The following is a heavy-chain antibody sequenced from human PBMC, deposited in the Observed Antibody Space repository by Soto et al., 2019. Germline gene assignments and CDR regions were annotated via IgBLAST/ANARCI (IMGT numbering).Heavy chain of an antibody. J-gene: IGHJ4*02. CDR2: ISGSGDST. CDR1: GFTFSTYA. D-gene: IGHD6-19*01. V-gene: IGHV3-23*01. Sequence: EVQLLESGGGLVQPGGSLRLSCAASGFTFSTYAMNWVRQAPGKGLEWVSGISGSGDSTYYADSVKGRFTVSRDNSKNTLYLQMNSLRAEDTAVFYCAQERSSGWSFDYWGQGTLVTVYS. CDR3: AQERSSGWSFDY.